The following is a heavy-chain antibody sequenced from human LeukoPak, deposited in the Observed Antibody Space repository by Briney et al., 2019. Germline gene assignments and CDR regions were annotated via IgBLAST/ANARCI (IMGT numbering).Heavy chain of an antibody. D-gene: IGHD3-3*01. CDR2: IIPIFGTA. V-gene: IGHV1-69*13. CDR1: GGTFSSYA. J-gene: IGHJ6*03. CDR3: ASGRFLEWLLSRYYYYYMDV. Sequence: SVKVSCKASGGTFSSYAISWVRQAPGQGLEWMGGIIPIFGTANYAQKFQGRVTITADESTSTAYMELSSLRSEDTAVYYCASGRFLEWLLSRYYYYYMDVWGKGTTVTVSS.